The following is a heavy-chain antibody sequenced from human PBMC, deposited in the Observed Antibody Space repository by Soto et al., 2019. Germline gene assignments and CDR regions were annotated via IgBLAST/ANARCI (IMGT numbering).Heavy chain of an antibody. CDR1: GGSINSYY. J-gene: IGHJ3*02. Sequence: PSETLSLTCTVSGGSINSYYWSWIRQPPGKGLEWIGYIYYSGSTDYNPSLKSRATISVDTSKNQFTLKLSSVTAAGTAVYYCARVPWQWLGGYAFDIWGQGTMVT. V-gene: IGHV4-59*01. D-gene: IGHD6-19*01. CDR3: ARVPWQWLGGYAFDI. CDR2: IYYSGST.